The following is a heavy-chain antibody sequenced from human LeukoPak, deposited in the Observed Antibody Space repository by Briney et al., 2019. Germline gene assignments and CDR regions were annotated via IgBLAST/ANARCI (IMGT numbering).Heavy chain of an antibody. CDR1: GGSISSYY. CDR3: ARFPSVAGTSDAFDI. Sequence: SETLSLTCTVSGGSISSYYWSWIRQPPGKGLEWIGSIYYSGSTYYNPSLKSRVTISVDTSKNQFSLKLSSVTAADTAVYYCARFPSVAGTSDAFDIWGQGTMVTVSS. V-gene: IGHV4-39*07. CDR2: IYYSGST. J-gene: IGHJ3*02. D-gene: IGHD6-19*01.